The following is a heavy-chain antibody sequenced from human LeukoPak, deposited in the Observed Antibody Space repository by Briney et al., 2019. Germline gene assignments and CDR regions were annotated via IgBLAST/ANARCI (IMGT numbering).Heavy chain of an antibody. CDR1: GGTFISYA. CDR2: IIPLFGTA. CDR3: AREWAGYGSGSYYYY. D-gene: IGHD3-10*01. J-gene: IGHJ4*02. Sequence: ASVKVSCKASGGTFISYAISWVRQAPGQGLEWMGGIIPLFGTANYAQKFLGRVIITADESTSTTHVYLSSLKSEDTAVYYCAREWAGYGSGSYYYYWGQGTLVTVSS. V-gene: IGHV1-69*13.